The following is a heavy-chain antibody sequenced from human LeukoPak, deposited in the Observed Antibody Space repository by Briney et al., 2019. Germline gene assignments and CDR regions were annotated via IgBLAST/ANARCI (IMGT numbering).Heavy chain of an antibody. J-gene: IGHJ4*02. D-gene: IGHD1-26*01. V-gene: IGHV6-1*01. CDR2: TYYGSKWYN. Sequence: SQTLSLTCAISGDSVSSNSAAWNWIRQSPSRGLEWLGRTYYGSKWYNDCAVSVKSRITINPDTSKNQFSLQLNSVTPEDTAVYYCARDVLYRYSGSYDIYYFDYWGQGTLVTVSS. CDR3: ARDVLYRYSGSYDIYYFDY. CDR1: GDSVSSNSAA.